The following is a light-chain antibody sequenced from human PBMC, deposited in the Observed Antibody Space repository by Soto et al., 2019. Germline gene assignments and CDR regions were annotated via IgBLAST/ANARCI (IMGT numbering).Light chain of an antibody. Sequence: QSALTQPRSVSGSPGQSVTISCTGTSSDVGAYNLVSWYQQHPGKAPKLMIYEGSRRPSGVSDRFSGSKSGNTASLRISGLQAEDEGDYYCCSYAGSRIFVFGTGTKLTVL. CDR3: CSYAGSRIFV. CDR1: SSDVGAYNL. CDR2: EGS. V-gene: IGLV2-23*01. J-gene: IGLJ1*01.